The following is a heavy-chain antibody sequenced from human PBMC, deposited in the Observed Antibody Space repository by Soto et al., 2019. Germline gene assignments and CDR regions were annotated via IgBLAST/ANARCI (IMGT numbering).Heavy chain of an antibody. D-gene: IGHD3-16*02. Sequence: GGSLRLSCAASGFTVSSNYMSWVRQAPGKGLEWVSVIYSGGSTYYADSVKGRFTISRDNSKNTLYLQMNSLRAEDTAVYYCARDLSHANYYYYGMDVWGKGTTVTVSS. CDR3: ARDLSHANYYYYGMDV. CDR2: IYSGGST. J-gene: IGHJ6*04. V-gene: IGHV3-53*01. CDR1: GFTVSSNY.